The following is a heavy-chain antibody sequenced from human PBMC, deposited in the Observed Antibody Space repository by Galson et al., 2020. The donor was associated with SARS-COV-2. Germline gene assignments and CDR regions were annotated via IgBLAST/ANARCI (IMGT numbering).Heavy chain of an antibody. V-gene: IGHV2-5*02. D-gene: IGHD6-13*01. CDR2: IYWEYDQ. CDR3: AHRKSPAAGGGPVYFNY. J-gene: IGHJ4*02. CDR1: GFSLSTSGVG. Sequence: PTLVKPTQTLTLTCTFSGFSLSTSGVGVGWIRQPPGKALEWLALIYWEYDQRYSRSLKTRVTITKDTSKNQVVLTMTNVDPVDTATYYCAHRKSPAAGGGPVYFNYWGQGTLVTVSS.